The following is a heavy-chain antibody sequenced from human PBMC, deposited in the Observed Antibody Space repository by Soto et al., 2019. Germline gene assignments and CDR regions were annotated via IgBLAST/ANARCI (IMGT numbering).Heavy chain of an antibody. CDR2: IYHSGST. J-gene: IGHJ5*01. CDR1: GGSISSGGYS. Sequence: PSETLSLTCAVSGGSISSGGYSWSWIRQPPGKGLEWIGYIYHSGSTYYNPSLKSRVTISVDRSKNQFSLKLSSVTAADTAVYYCASRGGYGWFDSWGQGTLVTVSS. CDR3: ASRGGYGWFDS. V-gene: IGHV4-30-2*01. D-gene: IGHD3-22*01.